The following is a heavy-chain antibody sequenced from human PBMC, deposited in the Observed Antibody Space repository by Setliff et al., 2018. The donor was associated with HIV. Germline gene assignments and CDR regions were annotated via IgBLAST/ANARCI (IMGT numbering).Heavy chain of an antibody. CDR2: INSDGSST. Sequence: ETLSLTCAVSGYSISSGYYWGWIRQPPGKGLVWVSRINSDGSSTSYADSVKGRFTISRDNAKNTLYLQMNSLRAEDTAVYYCARHPYYYDSSGYHAPNCFDPWGQGTLVTVSS. J-gene: IGHJ5*02. CDR1: GYSISSGYY. D-gene: IGHD3-22*01. CDR3: ARHPYYYDSSGYHAPNCFDP. V-gene: IGHV3-74*01.